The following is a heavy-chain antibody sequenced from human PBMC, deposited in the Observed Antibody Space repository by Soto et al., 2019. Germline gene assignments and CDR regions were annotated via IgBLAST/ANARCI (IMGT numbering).Heavy chain of an antibody. D-gene: IGHD6-6*01. V-gene: IGHV3-33*01. CDR1: GFTFSSYG. Sequence: QVQLVESGGGVVQPGRSLRLSCAASGFTFSSYGMHWVRQAPGKGLEWVAVIWYDGSNKYYADSVKGRFTISRDNSKNTLYLQMNSLRAEDTAVCYCARVGPSIADDYWGQGTLVTVSS. CDR3: ARVGPSIADDY. CDR2: IWYDGSNK. J-gene: IGHJ4*02.